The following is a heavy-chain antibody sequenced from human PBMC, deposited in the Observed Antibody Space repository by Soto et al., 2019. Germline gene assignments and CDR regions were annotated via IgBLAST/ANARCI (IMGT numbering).Heavy chain of an antibody. CDR3: AIGGYSISDNYIYINY. CDR2: ISGSGRDS. V-gene: IGHV3-23*01. Sequence: EVQLLESGGGLVQPGGSLRLSCTASGFTLSRYAMNWVRQAPGKGLEWVAGISGSGRDSYYADPLKGHFTISRDNSNNTLYLQMSSLRAVDTAIYICAIGGYSISDNYIYINYW. J-gene: IGHJ4*01. D-gene: IGHD4-4*01. CDR1: GFTLSRYA.